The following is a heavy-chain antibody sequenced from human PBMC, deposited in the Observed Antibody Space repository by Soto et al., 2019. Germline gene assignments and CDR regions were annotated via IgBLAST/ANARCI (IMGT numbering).Heavy chain of an antibody. CDR3: ARGPDIVVVPAAAGDYYYYYMDV. V-gene: IGHV1-18*01. CDR2: ISAYNGNT. Sequence: ASVKVSCKASGYTFTSYGISWVRQAPGQGLEWMGWISAYNGNTNYAQKLQGRVTMTTDTSTSTAYMELRSLRSDDTAVYYCARGPDIVVVPAAAGDYYYYYMDVWGKGTTVTVSS. CDR1: GYTFTSYG. J-gene: IGHJ6*03. D-gene: IGHD2-2*01.